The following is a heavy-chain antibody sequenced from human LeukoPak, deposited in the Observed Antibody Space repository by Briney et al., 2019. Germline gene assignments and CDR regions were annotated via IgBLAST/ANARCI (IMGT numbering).Heavy chain of an antibody. J-gene: IGHJ4*02. CDR3: AREPYGDYFDY. V-gene: IGHV3-7*03. CDR2: IKQDGSEK. Sequence: PGGSLRLFCAASGFTFSSYWMSWGRQAPGKGLEWVANIKQDGSEKYYVDSVKGRFTISRDNAKNSLYLQMNSLRAEDTAVYYCAREPYGDYFDYWGQGTLVTVSS. CDR1: GFTFSSYW. D-gene: IGHD4-17*01.